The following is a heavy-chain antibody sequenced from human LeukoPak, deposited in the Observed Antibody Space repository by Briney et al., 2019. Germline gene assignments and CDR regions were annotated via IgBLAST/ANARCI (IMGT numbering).Heavy chain of an antibody. V-gene: IGHV3-7*01. Sequence: HSGGSLRLSCAASGFIFSNYWMTWVRQAPGKGPEWVANIKKDGSEKYYVDSVKGRFTISKDNAKNSLYLQMNSLRVEDTAVYYCARWGSSWSDFDYWGQGTLVTVSS. CDR1: GFIFSNYW. CDR3: ARWGSSWSDFDY. J-gene: IGHJ4*02. CDR2: IKKDGSEK. D-gene: IGHD6-13*01.